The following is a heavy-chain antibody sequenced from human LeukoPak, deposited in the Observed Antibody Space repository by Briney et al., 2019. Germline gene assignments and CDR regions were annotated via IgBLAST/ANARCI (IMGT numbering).Heavy chain of an antibody. CDR2: IYTNRNT. CDR3: AHLVWEYVGGLDV. D-gene: IGHD3/OR15-3a*01. CDR1: GFIFRNYG. J-gene: IGHJ6*02. V-gene: IGHV3-23*05. Sequence: QTGGSLRLSCAASGFIFRNYGMNWVRQAPGKGLEWVSGIYTNRNTRYADSVKGRFTISRDNSKNTLYLQMDSLRVEDTAVYYCAHLVWEYVGGLDVWGQGTMVTVSS.